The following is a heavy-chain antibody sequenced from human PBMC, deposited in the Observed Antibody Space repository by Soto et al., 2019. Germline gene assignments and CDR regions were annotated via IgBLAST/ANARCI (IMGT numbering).Heavy chain of an antibody. CDR2: IYSGGGT. CDR1: GFTVSTKY. V-gene: IGHV3-66*01. Sequence: EVQLVASGGGLVQPGGSLRLSCAASGFTVSTKYMTWVRQAPGKGLEWVSVIYSGGGTYYAASVKGRFTISRDTSKNTLYLQMNRLRAEDTAVYYCARGGNEQNDYWGQGTLVTVSS. J-gene: IGHJ4*02. CDR3: ARGGNEQNDY. D-gene: IGHD1-1*01.